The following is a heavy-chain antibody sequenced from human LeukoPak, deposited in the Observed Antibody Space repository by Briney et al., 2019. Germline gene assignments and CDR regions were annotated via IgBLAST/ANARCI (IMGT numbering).Heavy chain of an antibody. Sequence: SQTLSLTCAISGDSVSSNSAAWNWIRLSPSRGLEWLGRTFYRSKWDNEYAPSVKSRITITPDTSKNQFSLNLNFVTPEDTALYYCARDKGQTMGDYWGQGTLVTVSS. V-gene: IGHV6-1*01. D-gene: IGHD3-10*01. CDR2: TFYRSKWDN. CDR3: ARDKGQTMGDY. J-gene: IGHJ4*02. CDR1: GDSVSSNSAA.